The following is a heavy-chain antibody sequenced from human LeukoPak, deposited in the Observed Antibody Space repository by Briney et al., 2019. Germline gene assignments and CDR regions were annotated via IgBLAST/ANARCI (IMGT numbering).Heavy chain of an antibody. D-gene: IGHD2-2*01. CDR1: GFTFSSYA. CDR3: AKAIRTSCYGCNMDV. Sequence: PGGSLRLSCAASGFTFSSYAMNWVRQAPGKGLEWVSTINYSGGSIYYADSVKGRFTISRDNSKNTVYLQMNSLRADDTAVYYWAKAIRTSCYGCNMDVWGKGTTVTVSS. J-gene: IGHJ6*03. CDR2: INYSGGSI. V-gene: IGHV3-23*01.